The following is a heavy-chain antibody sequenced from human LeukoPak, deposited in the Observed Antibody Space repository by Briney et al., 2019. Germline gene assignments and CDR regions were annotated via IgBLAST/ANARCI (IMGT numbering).Heavy chain of an antibody. CDR2: ISGSGGST. Sequence: GGSLRLSCAASGFTFSSYAMSWVRQAPGKGLEWVSAISGSGGSTYYADSVKGRFTISRDNSKNTLYLQMNSLRAEDTAVYYCAKCCGDYERYYYYGMDVWGQGTTVTVSS. V-gene: IGHV3-23*01. CDR1: GFTFSSYA. J-gene: IGHJ6*02. D-gene: IGHD4-17*01. CDR3: AKCCGDYERYYYYGMDV.